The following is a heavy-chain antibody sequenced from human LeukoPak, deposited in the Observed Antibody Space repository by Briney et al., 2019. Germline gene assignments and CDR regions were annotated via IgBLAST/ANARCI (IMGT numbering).Heavy chain of an antibody. CDR1: GFTFSSYG. CDR3: ARCARGVMGYYYMDV. D-gene: IGHD3-10*01. CDR2: IWYDGSNK. V-gene: IGHV3-33*01. J-gene: IGHJ6*03. Sequence: GGSLRLSCAASGFTFSSYGMHWVRQAPGKGLEWVAVIWYDGSNKYYADSVKGRFTISRDNSKNTLYLQMNSLRAEDTAVYYCARCARGVMGYYYMDVWGKGPRSPSP.